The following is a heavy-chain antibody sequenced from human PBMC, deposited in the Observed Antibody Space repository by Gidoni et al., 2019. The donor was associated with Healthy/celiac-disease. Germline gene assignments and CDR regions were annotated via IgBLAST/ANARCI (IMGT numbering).Heavy chain of an antibody. Sequence: QVQLVESGGGLVKPGGSRRLSCAASGSTFSHYYMSWIRQAPGKGLEWVSYISSSGSTIYYADSVKGRFTISRDNAKNSLYLQMNSLRAEDTALYYCASALVATTPYYYYGMDVWGQGTTVTVSS. D-gene: IGHD5-12*01. CDR1: GSTFSHYY. V-gene: IGHV3-11*01. CDR3: ASALVATTPYYYYGMDV. J-gene: IGHJ6*02. CDR2: ISSSGSTI.